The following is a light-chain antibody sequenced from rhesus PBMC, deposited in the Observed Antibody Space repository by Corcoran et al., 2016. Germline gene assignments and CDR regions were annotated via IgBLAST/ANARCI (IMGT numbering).Light chain of an antibody. V-gene: IGKV1-25*01. Sequence: DIQMTQSPSSLSASVGDTVTITCQASQGISKYLAWYQQIPGKAPKLLIYDASTLQSGVPSRVSGSGSGTEFTLTISSLQPEDFATYFCQQHNSYPLTFGGGTKVEL. CDR3: QQHNSYPLT. CDR2: DAS. CDR1: QGISKY. J-gene: IGKJ4*01.